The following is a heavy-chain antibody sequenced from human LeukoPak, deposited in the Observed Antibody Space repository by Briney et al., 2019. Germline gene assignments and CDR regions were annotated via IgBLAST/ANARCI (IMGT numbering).Heavy chain of an antibody. V-gene: IGHV3-53*01. J-gene: IGHJ4*02. Sequence: PGGSLRLSCAASGFTVSSNYMSSVRQAPGKGLEWVSVIYSGGSTYYADSVKGRFTISRDNSKNTLYLQMNSLRAEDTAVYYCALSRHGELRLGELSLNYWGQGTLVTVSS. D-gene: IGHD3-16*02. CDR3: ALSRHGELRLGELSLNY. CDR2: IYSGGST. CDR1: GFTVSSNY.